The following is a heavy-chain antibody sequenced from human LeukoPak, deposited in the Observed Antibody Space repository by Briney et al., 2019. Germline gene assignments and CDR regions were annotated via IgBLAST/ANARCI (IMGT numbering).Heavy chain of an antibody. D-gene: IGHD6-19*01. V-gene: IGHV4-34*01. CDR2: INHSGST. CDR1: GGSFSGYY. CDR3: ARGSGWPSHNWFDP. Sequence: SETLSLTCAVYGGSFSGYYWSWIRQPPGKGLEWIGEINHSGSTNYNPSLKSRVTISVDTSKNQFSLKLSSVTAADTAAYYCARGSGWPSHNWFDPWGQGTLVTVSS. J-gene: IGHJ5*02.